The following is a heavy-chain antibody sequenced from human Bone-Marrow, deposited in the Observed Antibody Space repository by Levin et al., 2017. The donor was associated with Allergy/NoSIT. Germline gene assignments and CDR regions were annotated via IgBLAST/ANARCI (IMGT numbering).Heavy chain of an antibody. V-gene: IGHV4-34*01. CDR2: INHSGST. CDR1: GGSFSGYY. D-gene: IGHD6-19*01. CDR3: ARGSGWPYYYGMDV. Sequence: SETLSLTCAVYGGSFSGYYWSWIRQPPGKGLEWIGEINHSGSTNYNPSLKSRVTISVDTSKNQFSLKLSSVTAADTAVYYCARGSGWPYYYGMDVWGQGTTVTVSS. J-gene: IGHJ6*02.